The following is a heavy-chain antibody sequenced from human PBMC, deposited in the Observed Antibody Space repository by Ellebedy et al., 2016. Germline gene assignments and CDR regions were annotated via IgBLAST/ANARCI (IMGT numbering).Heavy chain of an antibody. J-gene: IGHJ4*02. D-gene: IGHD2-15*01. CDR2: FYNSGSA. Sequence: SETLSLTCTVSGGSISSGAYYWSWIRQPPGRGLEWLGYFYNSGSANYNPSLKSRATISGDPSRNQFSLRLNSVTAADTALYYCARGTRSHDQFAPFDFWGQGILVAVST. CDR3: ARGTRSHDQFAPFDF. CDR1: GGSISSGAYY. V-gene: IGHV4-61*08.